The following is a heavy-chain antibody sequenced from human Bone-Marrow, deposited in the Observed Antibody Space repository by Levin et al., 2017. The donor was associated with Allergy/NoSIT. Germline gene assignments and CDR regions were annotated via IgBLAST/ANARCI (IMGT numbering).Heavy chain of an antibody. CDR1: GFTFNSYG. CDR2: ISYDGKNT. V-gene: IGHV3-30*18. D-gene: IGHD4-23*01. Sequence: GESLKISCAASGFTFNSYGMHWVRQAPGKGLEWVAIISYDGKNTYYSDSVTGRFAISRDNSKNTVLLQMNNLRSEDTAVYYCAKDFARWYTHPLDYWGQGTLVSVSS. J-gene: IGHJ4*02. CDR3: AKDFARWYTHPLDY.